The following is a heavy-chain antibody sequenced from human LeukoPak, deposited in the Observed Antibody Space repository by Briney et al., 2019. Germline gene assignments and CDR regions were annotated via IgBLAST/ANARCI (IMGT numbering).Heavy chain of an antibody. CDR2: INHSGST. V-gene: IGHV4-34*01. Sequence: PSETLSLTCAVYGGSFSGYYWSWIRQPPGKGLEWIGEINHSGSTNYNPSLKSRVTISVDTSKNQFSLKLSSVTAADTAVYYCARRRGYSYGSSLDYWGQGTLVTVSS. CDR1: GGSFSGYY. CDR3: ARRRGYSYGSSLDY. J-gene: IGHJ4*02. D-gene: IGHD5-18*01.